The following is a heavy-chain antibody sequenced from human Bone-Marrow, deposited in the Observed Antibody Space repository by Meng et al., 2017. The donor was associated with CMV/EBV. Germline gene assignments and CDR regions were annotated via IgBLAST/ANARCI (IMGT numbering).Heavy chain of an antibody. J-gene: IGHJ6*02. CDR2: TYYSGST. CDR3: ARARRNYYYGMDV. V-gene: IGHV4-61*08. Sequence: GSLRLSCTVSGGSISSGDYYWSWIRQPPGKGLEWIGYTYYSGSTNYNPSLTSRVTISVDPSKNQFSLKLSSLTAADTAVYYCARARRNYYYGMDVWGQGTTVTVSS. CDR1: GGSISSGDYY. D-gene: IGHD1-1*01.